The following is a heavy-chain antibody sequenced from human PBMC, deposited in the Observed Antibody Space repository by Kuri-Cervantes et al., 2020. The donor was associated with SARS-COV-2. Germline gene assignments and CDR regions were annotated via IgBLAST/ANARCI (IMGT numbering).Heavy chain of an antibody. CDR1: GFTFRSYW. V-gene: IGHV4-34*01. Sequence: GSLRLSCVASGFTFRSYWMTWVRQAPGKGLEWIGEINHSGSTKYNPSLKSRVTMSVDTSKNQFSLKVTSVAAADTAVYYCARVDKKGLTVTGLYYDPWGGFLGYMDVWGKGTTVNVSS. D-gene: IGHD3-3*01. CDR3: ARVDKKGLTVTGLYYDPWGGFLGYMDV. CDR2: INHSGST. J-gene: IGHJ6*03.